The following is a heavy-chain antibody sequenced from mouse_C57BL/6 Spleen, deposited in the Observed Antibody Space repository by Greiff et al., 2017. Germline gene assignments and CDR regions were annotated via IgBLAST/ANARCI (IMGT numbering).Heavy chain of an antibody. CDR2: IDPSDSYT. D-gene: IGHD2-4*01. V-gene: IGHV1-69*01. J-gene: IGHJ4*01. Sequence: QVQLQQPGAELVMPGASVKLSCKASGYTFTSYWMHWVKQRPGQGLEWIGEIDPSDSYTNYSQKFKGKSTLTVDKSSSTAYMQLSSLTSEDSAVYYCARSINYDYPKDYWGQGTSVTVST. CDR3: ARSINYDYPKDY. CDR1: GYTFTSYW.